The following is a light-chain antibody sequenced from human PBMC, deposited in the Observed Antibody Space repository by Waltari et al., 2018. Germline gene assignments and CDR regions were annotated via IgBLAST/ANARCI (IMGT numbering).Light chain of an antibody. Sequence: QSVLTQPPSVSAAPGQKVTISCPGSSPNIGNNYVSWYQQLPGTAPKLLIYDNNKRPSGIPDRFSGSKSGTSATLGITGLQTGDEADYYCGTWDSSLSAWVFGGGTQLTVL. J-gene: IGLJ3*02. CDR3: GTWDSSLSAWV. V-gene: IGLV1-51*01. CDR2: DNN. CDR1: SPNIGNNY.